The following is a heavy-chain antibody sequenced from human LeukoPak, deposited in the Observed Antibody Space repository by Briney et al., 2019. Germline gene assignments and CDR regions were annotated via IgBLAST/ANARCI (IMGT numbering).Heavy chain of an antibody. Sequence: GGSLRLSCAASGLTVSSNYMSWVRQAPGKGLVWVSVIYSGGSTYYADSVKGRFTISRDNSKNTLYLQMNSLRAEDAAVYYCAKTGNPPTGDYWGQGTLVTVSS. CDR3: AKTGNPPTGDY. D-gene: IGHD1-1*01. CDR2: IYSGGST. V-gene: IGHV3-53*01. J-gene: IGHJ4*02. CDR1: GLTVSSNY.